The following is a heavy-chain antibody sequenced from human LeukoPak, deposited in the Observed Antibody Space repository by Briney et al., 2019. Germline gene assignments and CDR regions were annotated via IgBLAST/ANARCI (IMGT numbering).Heavy chain of an antibody. V-gene: IGHV3-48*04. Sequence: GGSLRLSCATSGFSFNRRGMNWVRHPPGKGREWVSYISPRSETIYYAESVKGRFTVSRDDSKDSLYLQMHTLRAEDTAVYYCARIDGPTVFTYYMDLWGKGTTVTVAS. CDR3: ARIDGPTVFTYYMDL. D-gene: IGHD3-16*01. J-gene: IGHJ6*03. CDR2: ISPRSETI. CDR1: GFSFNRRG.